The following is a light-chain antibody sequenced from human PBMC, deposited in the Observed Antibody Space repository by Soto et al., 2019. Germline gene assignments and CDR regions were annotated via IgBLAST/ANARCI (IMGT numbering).Light chain of an antibody. CDR3: QDYGTSAPWT. J-gene: IGKJ1*01. CDR1: QHIRGHE. V-gene: IGKV3-20*01. CDR2: RGS. Sequence: EVVLTQSPGTLSLSPGERATLSCRASQHIRGHELAWYQQKPGQAPRLLVYRGSSRATGIPYRFSGRGSGTAFTITNTSLEPEDFAVYYCQDYGTSAPWTFGQGTKVEIK.